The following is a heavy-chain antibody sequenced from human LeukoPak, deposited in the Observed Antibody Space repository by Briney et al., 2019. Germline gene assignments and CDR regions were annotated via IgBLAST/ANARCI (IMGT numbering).Heavy chain of an antibody. V-gene: IGHV3-48*02. CDR1: GFTFSSYS. CDR3: ARERFRDFDY. J-gene: IGHJ4*02. Sequence: GGSLKLSCAASGFTFSSYSMNWVRQAPGKGLEWVSYISSSSGTISYADSVKGPFHISRDNAKNSLYLQMNRLRDDDTAVYYCARERFRDFDYGGQGTLVTVSS. CDR2: ISSSSGTI.